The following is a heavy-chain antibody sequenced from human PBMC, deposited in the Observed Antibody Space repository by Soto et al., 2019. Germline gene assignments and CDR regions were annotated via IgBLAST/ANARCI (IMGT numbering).Heavy chain of an antibody. V-gene: IGHV5-51*01. D-gene: IGHD6-13*01. CDR2: IYPGDSDT. CDR3: ARHGIAAAGFLLGMDV. J-gene: IGHJ6*02. CDR1: GYSFTSYW. Sequence: PVESLKISCKGSGYSFTSYWIGWVRQMPGKGLERMGIIYPGDSDTRYSPSFQGQVTISADKFISTAYLQCSCLKASDTAMYYCARHGIAAAGFLLGMDVWGQGTTVTVSS.